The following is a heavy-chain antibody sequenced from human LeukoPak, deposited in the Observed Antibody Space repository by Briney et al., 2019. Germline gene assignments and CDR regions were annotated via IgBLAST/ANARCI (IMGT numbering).Heavy chain of an antibody. CDR2: IKQDGSEK. V-gene: IGHV3-7*04. J-gene: IGHJ4*02. CDR1: GFTFSNYW. D-gene: IGHD5-24*01. CDR3: ARGRDGYNAADY. Sequence: GGSLRLSCAASGFTFSNYWMSWVRQAPGKGLEWVANIKQDGSEKCYVDSVKGRFTISRDNAKNSLYLQMNSLRAEDTAVYYCARGRDGYNAADYWGQGTLVTVSS.